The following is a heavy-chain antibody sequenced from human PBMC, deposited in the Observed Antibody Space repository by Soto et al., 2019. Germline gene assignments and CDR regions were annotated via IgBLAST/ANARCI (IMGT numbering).Heavy chain of an antibody. CDR2: INHSGST. CDR1: GGSFSGYY. CDR3: ARDGYSGYDKVYYYGMDV. D-gene: IGHD5-12*01. Sequence: SETLSLTCGVYGGSFSGYYWSWIRQPPGKGLEWIGEINHSGSTNYNPSLKSRVTISVDTSKNQFSLKLSSVTAADTAVYYCARDGYSGYDKVYYYGMDVWGQGTTVTVSS. J-gene: IGHJ6*02. V-gene: IGHV4-34*01.